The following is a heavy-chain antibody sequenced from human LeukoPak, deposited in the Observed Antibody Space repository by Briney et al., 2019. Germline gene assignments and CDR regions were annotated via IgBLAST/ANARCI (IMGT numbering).Heavy chain of an antibody. CDR1: GYTFTSYA. CDR2: INAGNGNT. D-gene: IGHD6-19*01. Sequence: ASVKVSCKASGYTFTSYAMHWVRQAPGPRLEWMGWINAGNGNTKYSQKFQGRVTITRDTSASTAYMELSSLRSEDTAVYYCARPRGLGSGWPIDYWGQGTLVTVSS. J-gene: IGHJ4*02. CDR3: ARPRGLGSGWPIDY. V-gene: IGHV1-3*01.